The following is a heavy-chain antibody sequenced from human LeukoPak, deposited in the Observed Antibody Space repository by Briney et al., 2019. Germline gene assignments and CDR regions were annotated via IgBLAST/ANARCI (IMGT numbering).Heavy chain of an antibody. D-gene: IGHD3-22*01. J-gene: IGHJ4*02. CDR3: AKSQEDDSSGYYYSNFDY. V-gene: IGHV3-23*01. CDR1: GFTFSSYA. Sequence: PGGSLRLSCAASGFTFSSYAMSWVRQAPGKGLEWVSAISGGGGSRYYADSVKGRFTISRDTSENTLYLQMNTLRAEDTAVYYCAKSQEDDSSGYYYSNFDYWGQGTLVTVSS. CDR2: ISGGGGSR.